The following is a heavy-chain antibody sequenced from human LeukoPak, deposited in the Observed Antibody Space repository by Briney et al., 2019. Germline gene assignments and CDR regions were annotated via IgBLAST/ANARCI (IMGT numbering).Heavy chain of an antibody. CDR3: ARSDFRGELFDY. CDR2: FYPGDSET. D-gene: IGHD2-21*01. V-gene: IGHV5-51*01. Sequence: GESLKISCKGSGYSFTTHWIGWVRQMPGEGLEWMGIFYPGDSETSYSPSFQGQVTISADKSIATAYLQWSSLKASDTAMYYCARSDFRGELFDYWGQGTLVTVSS. J-gene: IGHJ4*02. CDR1: GYSFTTHW.